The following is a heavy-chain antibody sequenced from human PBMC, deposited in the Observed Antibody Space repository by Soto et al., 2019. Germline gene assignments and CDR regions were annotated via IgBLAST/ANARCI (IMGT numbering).Heavy chain of an antibody. J-gene: IGHJ4*02. D-gene: IGHD1-26*01. Sequence: QVPLVQSGAEVKKPGASVTVSCKTSGYTPTNYDIGWVRQAPGKGLEWMGWISAYNGNTNSAQKLQGRLTMTTDTSTRTAYMELRSLRSDDTAVYYCARALYRSRTYYAVDNWGQGTLVTVSS. V-gene: IGHV1-18*01. CDR1: GYTPTNYD. CDR3: ARALYRSRTYYAVDN. CDR2: ISAYNGNT.